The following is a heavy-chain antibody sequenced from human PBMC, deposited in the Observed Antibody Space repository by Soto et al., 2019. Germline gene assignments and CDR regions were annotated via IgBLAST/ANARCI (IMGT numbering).Heavy chain of an antibody. CDR2: IYWDDDK. J-gene: IGHJ4*02. V-gene: IGHV2-5*02. Sequence: QITLKESGPTLVKPTQTLTLTCTFSGFSLSTSGVGVGWIRQPPGKALEGLALIYWDDDKRYSPSLKSRLTITKDTSKNQVVLTMTNMDPVDTATYYCAHSSPTALIRAEFDYWGQGTLVTVSS. CDR1: GFSLSTSGVG. CDR3: AHSSPTALIRAEFDY. D-gene: IGHD5-18*01.